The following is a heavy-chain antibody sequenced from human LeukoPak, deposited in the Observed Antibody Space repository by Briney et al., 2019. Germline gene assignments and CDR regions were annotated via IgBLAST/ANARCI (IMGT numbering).Heavy chain of an antibody. Sequence: GGSLRLSCAASGFTFSSYSMNWVRQAPGKGLEWVSSISSGSSYIYYADSVKGRFTISRDNAKNSLYLQMNSLRAEDTAVYYCAGIYGSYYYYMDVWGKGTTVTVSS. CDR2: ISSGSSYI. J-gene: IGHJ6*03. CDR3: AGIYGSYYYYMDV. V-gene: IGHV3-21*01. CDR1: GFTFSSYS. D-gene: IGHD2/OR15-2a*01.